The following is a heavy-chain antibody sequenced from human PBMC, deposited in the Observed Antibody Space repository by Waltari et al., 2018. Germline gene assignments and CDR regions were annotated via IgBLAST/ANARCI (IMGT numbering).Heavy chain of an antibody. CDR2: IYYSGST. CDR1: GGSISSSSYY. Sequence: QLQLQESGPGLVKPSETLSLTCTVSGGSISSSSYYWGWIRQPPGKGLEWIGSIYYSGSTYYNLSLKSRVTISVDTSKNQFSLKLSSVTAADTAVYYCARVYGSGSYLFDYWGQGTLVTVSS. D-gene: IGHD3-10*01. V-gene: IGHV4-39*07. J-gene: IGHJ4*02. CDR3: ARVYGSGSYLFDY.